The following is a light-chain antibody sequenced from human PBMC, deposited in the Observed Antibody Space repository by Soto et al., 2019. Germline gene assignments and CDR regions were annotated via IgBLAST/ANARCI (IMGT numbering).Light chain of an antibody. V-gene: IGLV2-11*01. Sequence: QSALTQPRSVSGSPGQSVTISCTGTSSDADSYNYVSWYQQHPGKAPKLMIYDVSKRPSGVPDRFSGSKSGNTASLTISGLQAEDEADYYCCSYAGSYTVVFGGGTKLTVL. J-gene: IGLJ2*01. CDR1: SSDADSYNY. CDR3: CSYAGSYTVV. CDR2: DVS.